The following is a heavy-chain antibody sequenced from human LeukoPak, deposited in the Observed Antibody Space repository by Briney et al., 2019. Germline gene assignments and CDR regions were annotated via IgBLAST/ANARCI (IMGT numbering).Heavy chain of an antibody. D-gene: IGHD1-26*01. Sequence: KPSETLSLTCAVYGGSFSGYYWSWIRQPPGKGLEWIGEINHSGSTNYNPSLESRVTMSVDTSKNQFSLKLSSVTAADTAVYYCARVRGSYSWYFDLWGRGTLVTVSS. CDR1: GGSFSGYY. V-gene: IGHV4-34*01. CDR3: ARVRGSYSWYFDL. J-gene: IGHJ2*01. CDR2: INHSGST.